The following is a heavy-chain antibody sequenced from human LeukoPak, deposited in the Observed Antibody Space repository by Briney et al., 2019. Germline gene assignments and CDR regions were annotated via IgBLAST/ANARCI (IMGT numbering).Heavy chain of an antibody. CDR2: IIPILGIA. CDR3: TKDPNGDYVGAFDP. Sequence: ASVKVSCKASGGTFSSYAISWVRQAPGQGLEWMGRIIPILGIANYAQKFQGRVTITADKSTSTAYMELSSLRSEDTAVYYCTKDPNGDYVGAFDPWGQGTLVTVSS. V-gene: IGHV1-69*04. D-gene: IGHD4-17*01. CDR1: GGTFSSYA. J-gene: IGHJ5*02.